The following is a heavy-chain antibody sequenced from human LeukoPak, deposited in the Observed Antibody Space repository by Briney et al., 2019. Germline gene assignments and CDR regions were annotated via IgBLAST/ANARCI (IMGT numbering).Heavy chain of an antibody. Sequence: SETLSLTCTVSGGSINNYYWNWIRQPPGKGPEWIGYIYDSGSTNSNPSLKSRLTISVDTSKNQFSLRLSSVTAADTAVYYCARARHYDILTGYLKKPDHFDYWGQGTLVTVSS. CDR1: GGSINNYY. J-gene: IGHJ4*02. CDR2: IYDSGST. V-gene: IGHV4-59*01. D-gene: IGHD3-9*01. CDR3: ARARHYDILTGYLKKPDHFDY.